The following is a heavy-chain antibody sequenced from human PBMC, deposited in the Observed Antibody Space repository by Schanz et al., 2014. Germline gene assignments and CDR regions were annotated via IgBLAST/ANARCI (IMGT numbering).Heavy chain of an antibody. Sequence: EVQLVQSGGGLVQPGGSLRLSCAASGFTFSSYSMSWVRQAPGKGLGWVSFISSSSDYINYADSVKGRFTISRVDAKNTVHLQMNSLRAEDTAVYYCVSGQNWCDPWGQGTLITVSS. CDR3: VSGQNWCDP. V-gene: IGHV3-21*01. J-gene: IGHJ5*02. CDR1: GFTFSSYS. CDR2: ISSSSDYI.